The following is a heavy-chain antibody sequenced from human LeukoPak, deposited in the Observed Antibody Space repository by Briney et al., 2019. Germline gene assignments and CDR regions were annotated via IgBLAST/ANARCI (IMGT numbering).Heavy chain of an antibody. V-gene: IGHV1-2*06. J-gene: IGHJ4*02. CDR2: INPNSGGT. CDR1: GYTFTGYY. D-gene: IGHD3-16*01. CDR3: ARDPTWGSRRRENY. Sequence: ASVKVSCKASGYTFTGYYMHWVRQAPGQGLEWMGQINPNSGGTNYAQKFQGRVTMTRDTSISTAYMELSRLRSDDTAVYYCARDPTWGSRRRENYWGQGTLVTVSS.